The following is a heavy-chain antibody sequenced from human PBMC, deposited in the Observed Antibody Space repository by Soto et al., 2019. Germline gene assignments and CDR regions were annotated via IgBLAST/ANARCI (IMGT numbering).Heavy chain of an antibody. CDR1: GASVSSKAAA. V-gene: IGHV6-1*01. CDR3: TRALSGSYDS. CDR2: TYYRSKWST. D-gene: IGHD1-26*01. J-gene: IGHJ5*01. Sequence: QALSLTFSISGASVSSKAAAWNWIRQSPSRGLEWLGRTYYRSKWSTDYAVSVKSRITINPDTSKNQFSLQLNSVTPEDTAVYYCTRALSGSYDSWGQGTLVTVSS.